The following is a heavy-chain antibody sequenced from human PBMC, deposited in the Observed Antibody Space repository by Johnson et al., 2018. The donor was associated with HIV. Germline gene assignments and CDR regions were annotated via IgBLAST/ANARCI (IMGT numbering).Heavy chain of an antibody. CDR2: IWYDGSNK. Sequence: QVQLVESGGGVVQPGRSLRLSCAASGFTFNSYGMHWVRQAPGKGLEWVAVIWYDGSNKYYADSVKGRFTISRDNSKNTLYLQMNSLRAEDTAIYYCVKGMDSSSWYAFDIWGQGTVVTVSS. J-gene: IGHJ3*02. V-gene: IGHV3-33*06. D-gene: IGHD6-13*01. CDR1: GFTFNSYG. CDR3: VKGMDSSSWYAFDI.